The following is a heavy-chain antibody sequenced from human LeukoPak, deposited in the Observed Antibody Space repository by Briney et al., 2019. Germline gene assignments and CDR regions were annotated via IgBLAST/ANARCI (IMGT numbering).Heavy chain of an antibody. J-gene: IGHJ5*02. V-gene: IGHV4-34*01. D-gene: IGHD6-13*01. CDR1: GGSFSGYY. CDR2: INHSGST. Sequence: AETLSLTCAVYGGSFSGYYWSWIRQPPGKGLEWIGEINHSGSTNYNPSLKSRVTISVDTSKNQFSLKLSSVTAADTAVYYCARGLSSWSSNWFDPWGQGTLVTVSS. CDR3: ARGLSSWSSNWFDP.